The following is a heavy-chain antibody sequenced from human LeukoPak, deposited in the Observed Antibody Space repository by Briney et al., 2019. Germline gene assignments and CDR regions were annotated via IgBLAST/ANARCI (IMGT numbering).Heavy chain of an antibody. V-gene: IGHV4-59*01. Sequence: SETLSLTCTVSGGSISSYFWSWIRQPPGKGLGWIGYVYYSGSTNYNPSLKSRVTISVDTSKKQFSLKLSSATAADTAVYYCARVLDLSKRGLDAFDIWGQGTMVTVSS. D-gene: IGHD3-16*01. CDR2: VYYSGST. CDR3: ARVLDLSKRGLDAFDI. CDR1: GGSISSYF. J-gene: IGHJ3*02.